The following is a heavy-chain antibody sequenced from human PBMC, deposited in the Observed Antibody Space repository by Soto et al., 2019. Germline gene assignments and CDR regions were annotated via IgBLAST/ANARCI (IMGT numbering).Heavy chain of an antibody. CDR2: MNPNSGNT. V-gene: IGHV1-8*01. D-gene: IGHD3-16*01. CDR3: ASSTFTRLTAN. CDR1: GYTFTSYD. J-gene: IGHJ4*02. Sequence: ASVKVSCKASGYTFTSYDINWVRQATGQGLEWMGWMNPNSGNTGYAQKFQGRVTMTRNTSISTAYMELNSLRVEDTGVYYCASSTFTRLTANWGQGTLVTVSS.